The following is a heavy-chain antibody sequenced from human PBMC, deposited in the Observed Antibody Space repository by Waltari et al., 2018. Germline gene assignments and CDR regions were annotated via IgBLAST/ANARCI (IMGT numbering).Heavy chain of an antibody. CDR2: INPRDGRT. J-gene: IGHJ4*02. Sequence: HVHLVQSGAEVKKPGASVKVSCKASGYTFTSYYIHWVRQAPGQGLEWMGRINPRDGRTTFAQKFQGRVTVNRDTSTSTVHMELSSLGSEDTAVYYCAREMGFGDSGNDYWGQGTLVTVSS. V-gene: IGHV1-46*01. D-gene: IGHD3-10*01. CDR3: AREMGFGDSGNDY. CDR1: GYTFTSYY.